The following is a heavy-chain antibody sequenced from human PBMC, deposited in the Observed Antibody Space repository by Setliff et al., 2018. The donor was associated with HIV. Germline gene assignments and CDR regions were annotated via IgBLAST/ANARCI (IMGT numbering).Heavy chain of an antibody. V-gene: IGHV4-31*03. D-gene: IGHD5-12*01. CDR2: IYYSGTT. CDR3: ASGRGAKAGYDYFGS. J-gene: IGHJ4*02. CDR1: GGSINSCHYY. Sequence: PSETLSLTCTVSGGSINSCHYYWSWSRHHPGKGLEWIGYIYYSGTTYYNPYLKYRVTISLDTSKSQFSLKLTSVTAADTAIYYCASGRGAKAGYDYFGSWGQGTLVTVSS.